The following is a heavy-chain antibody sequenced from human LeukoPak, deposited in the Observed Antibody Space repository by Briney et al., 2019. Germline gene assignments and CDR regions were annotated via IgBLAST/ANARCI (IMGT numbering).Heavy chain of an antibody. Sequence: SEALSLTCTVSGGSISSGGYYWSWIRQHPGKGLEWIGYIYYSGSTYYNPSLKSRVTISVDTSKNQFSLKLSSVTAADTAVYYCARAARSWLRVYWGQGTLVTVSS. CDR3: ARAARSWLRVY. J-gene: IGHJ4*02. D-gene: IGHD5-12*01. CDR2: IYYSGST. V-gene: IGHV4-31*03. CDR1: GGSISSGGYY.